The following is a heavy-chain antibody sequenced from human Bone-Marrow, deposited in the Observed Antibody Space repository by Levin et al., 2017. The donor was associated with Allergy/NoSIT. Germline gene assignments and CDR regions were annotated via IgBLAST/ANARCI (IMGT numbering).Heavy chain of an antibody. V-gene: IGHV4-31*03. Sequence: SETLSLTCTVSGGSISSGGYYWSWIRQHPGKGLEWIGYIYYSGSTYYNPSLKSRVTISVDTSKNQFSLKLSSVTAADTAVYYCARSPRGYSGYDREAVAGTFDYWGQGTLVTVSS. CDR1: GGSISSGGYY. J-gene: IGHJ4*02. CDR3: ARSPRGYSGYDREAVAGTFDY. D-gene: IGHD5-12*01. CDR2: IYYSGST.